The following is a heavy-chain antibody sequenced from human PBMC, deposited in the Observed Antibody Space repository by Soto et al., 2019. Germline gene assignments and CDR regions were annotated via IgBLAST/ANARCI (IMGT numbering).Heavy chain of an antibody. D-gene: IGHD3-10*01. V-gene: IGHV1-18*01. J-gene: IGHJ6*02. CDR3: ASSWFGESPRDYYYYGMDV. CDR2: IRVYNGNT. Sequence: QVQLVQSGAEVKKPGASVKVSCKASGYTFTSYGISWVRQAPGQGLEWMGWIRVYNGNTNYAQKRQGRVTMTTDTSTSTAYMELRSLRSDDTAVYYCASSWFGESPRDYYYYGMDVWGQGTTVTVSS. CDR1: GYTFTSYG.